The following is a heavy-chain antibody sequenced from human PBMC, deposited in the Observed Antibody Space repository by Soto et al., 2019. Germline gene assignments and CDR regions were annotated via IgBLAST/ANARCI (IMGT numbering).Heavy chain of an antibody. D-gene: IGHD3-16*01. CDR2: MNAKSGDT. Sequence: QAHLEQSGAELKRPGASVKVSCKASGYTFSDFDINWLRQASGQGPEWMGWMNAKSGDTFFPQRFQGKFNITWDTSLRTAYVEVGSLTSDDTAIYYCARGNPFNYAGFDVWGQGTTVAVSS. CDR3: ARGNPFNYAGFDV. J-gene: IGHJ6*02. CDR1: GYTFSDFD. V-gene: IGHV1-8*01.